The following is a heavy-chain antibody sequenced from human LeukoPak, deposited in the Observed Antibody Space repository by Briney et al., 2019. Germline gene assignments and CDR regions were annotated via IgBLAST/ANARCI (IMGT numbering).Heavy chain of an antibody. CDR3: AKESLLLRGHLLIYYLDF. CDR1: GFTFSNDA. J-gene: IGHJ4*02. D-gene: IGHD3-10*01. V-gene: IGHV3-23*01. CDR2: ISGSGGST. Sequence: GGSLRLSCAASGFTFSNDAISWVRQAPGKGLDWVSAISGSGGSTYYADSVKGRFTISRDNSKNTLYLQMTSPRAEDTAIYYCAKESLLLRGHLLIYYLDFWGQGTLVTVSS.